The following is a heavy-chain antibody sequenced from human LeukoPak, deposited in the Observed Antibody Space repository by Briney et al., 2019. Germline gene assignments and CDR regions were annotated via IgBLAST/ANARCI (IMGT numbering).Heavy chain of an antibody. CDR2: ISGSGGTT. J-gene: IGHJ6*03. V-gene: IGHV3-23*01. CDR1: GFTFSSYA. CDR3: AKESGFGGYYYYMAF. D-gene: IGHD3-22*01. Sequence: GGSLRLSCAASGFTFSSYAMSWVRQAPGKGLEWVSAISGSGGTTHYADSVKGRFTISRDNSKNTLYLQMNGLGAEDTAVYYCAKESGFGGYYYYMAFWGKGTTATVSS.